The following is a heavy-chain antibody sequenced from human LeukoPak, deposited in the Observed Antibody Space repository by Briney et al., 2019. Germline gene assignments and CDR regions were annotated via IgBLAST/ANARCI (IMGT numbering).Heavy chain of an antibody. CDR2: IYYSGST. V-gene: IGHV4-59*12. D-gene: IGHD3-10*01. J-gene: IGHJ4*02. Sequence: PSETLPLTCTVSGCSISSYYLSWIRQPPGKGLEWVGYIYYSGSTNYKHSLKSRFTISIDTSKNQFYLQLSSVTAADTAVYYCGSSGKGFSCDFWGQRTLVTVS. CDR1: GCSISSYY. CDR3: GSSGKGFSCDF.